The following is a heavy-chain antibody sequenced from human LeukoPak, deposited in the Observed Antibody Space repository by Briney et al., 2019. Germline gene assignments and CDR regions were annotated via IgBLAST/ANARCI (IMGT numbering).Heavy chain of an antibody. V-gene: IGHV1-2*02. Sequence: ASVKVSCKACGYTFTGYYMHWVRQAPGQGLEWMGWINPNSGGTNYAQKFQGRVTMTRDTSISTAYMELSRLRSDDTAVYYCAREGVGGGNWFDPWGQGTLVTVSS. J-gene: IGHJ5*02. D-gene: IGHD2-15*01. CDR1: GYTFTGYY. CDR3: AREGVGGGNWFDP. CDR2: INPNSGGT.